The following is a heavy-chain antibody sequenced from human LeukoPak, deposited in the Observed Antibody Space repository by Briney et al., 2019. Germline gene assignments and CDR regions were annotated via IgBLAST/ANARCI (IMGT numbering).Heavy chain of an antibody. CDR3: ATGDYGVHGDY. D-gene: IGHD4/OR15-4a*01. Sequence: PGGSLRLSCAVSGFTFSDYMMTWVRQAPGEGLEWVANMRTDGSATHYVDSVKGRFTISRDNAKNSLYLQMNSLRAEDTAVYYCATGDYGVHGDYWGQGILVTVSS. CDR1: GFTFSDYM. V-gene: IGHV3-7*03. J-gene: IGHJ4*02. CDR2: MRTDGSAT.